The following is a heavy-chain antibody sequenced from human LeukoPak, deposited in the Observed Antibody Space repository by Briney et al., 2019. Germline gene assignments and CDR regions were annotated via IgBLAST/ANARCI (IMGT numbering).Heavy chain of an antibody. D-gene: IGHD3-22*01. CDR2: IYYSGST. V-gene: IGHV4-39*01. CDR3: ARGLVVDNAFDI. Sequence: PSETLSLTCTVSGGSISSSSYYWGWIRQPPGKGLEWIGSIYYSGSTYYNPSLKSRVTISVDTSKNQFSLKLSSVTAADTAVYYCARGLVVDNAFDIWGQGTVVTVSS. CDR1: GGSISSSSYY. J-gene: IGHJ3*02.